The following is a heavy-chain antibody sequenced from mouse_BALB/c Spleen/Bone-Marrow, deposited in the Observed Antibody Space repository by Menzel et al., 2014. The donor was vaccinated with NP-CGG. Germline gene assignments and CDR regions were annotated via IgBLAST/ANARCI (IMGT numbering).Heavy chain of an antibody. V-gene: IGHV14-4*02. CDR3: NRYDWYFDV. CDR1: GFNIKDYY. J-gene: IGHJ1*01. Sequence: EVKLVESGAELVRSGASAKLSCTASGFNIKDYYMHWVKQRPEQGLEWIGWIDPENGDTEYAPKFQGKATMTADTSSNTAYLRLSSLTSEDTAVYYCNRYDWYFDVWGAGTTVTVSS. D-gene: IGHD2-14*01. CDR2: IDPENGDT.